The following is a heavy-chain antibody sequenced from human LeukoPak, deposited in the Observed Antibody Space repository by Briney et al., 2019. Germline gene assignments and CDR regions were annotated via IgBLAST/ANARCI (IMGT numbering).Heavy chain of an antibody. CDR2: INSDARST. V-gene: IGHV3-74*01. CDR1: GFTFSNYW. J-gene: IGHJ5*02. Sequence: PGGCLRLSCAASGFTFSNYWMHWVRQAPGKGLVWVSRINSDARSTSYADSVKGRFTISRDNAKNTLYLQMNSLRAEDSAVYYCARGADTGYSSDSWGQGTLVTVSS. CDR3: ARGADTGYSSDS. D-gene: IGHD6-19*01.